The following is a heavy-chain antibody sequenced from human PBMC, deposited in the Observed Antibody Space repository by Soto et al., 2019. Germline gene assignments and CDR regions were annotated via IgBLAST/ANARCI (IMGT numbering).Heavy chain of an antibody. V-gene: IGHV3-7*05. Sequence: EVQLVESGGGLVQPGGSLRLSCAVSGFTFSPYWMSWVRQAPGKGLQWVAIIKDDGGDEHYLEAVRGRFTISRDNAKKSLYLAMDSLRVEDTAVYYCAGGSGWISDSWGQGTLVTVFS. CDR3: AGGSGWISDS. J-gene: IGHJ4*02. D-gene: IGHD6-19*01. CDR1: GFTFSPYW. CDR2: IKDDGGDE.